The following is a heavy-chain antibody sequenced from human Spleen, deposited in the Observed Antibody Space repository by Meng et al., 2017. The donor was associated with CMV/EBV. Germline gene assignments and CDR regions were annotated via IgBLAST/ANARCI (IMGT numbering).Heavy chain of an antibody. D-gene: IGHD2-2*01. V-gene: IGHV3-30*02. CDR3: ARGAPRVYCSSTSCYAFDI. J-gene: IGHJ3*02. CDR2: IRYDGSNK. CDR1: GFTFSSYG. Sequence: GGSLRLSCAASGFTFSSYGMHWVRQAPGKGLEWVAFIRYDGSNKYYADSVKGRFTISRDNSKNTLYLQMNSLRAEDTAVYYCARGAPRVYCSSTSCYAFDIWGQGTMVTVSS.